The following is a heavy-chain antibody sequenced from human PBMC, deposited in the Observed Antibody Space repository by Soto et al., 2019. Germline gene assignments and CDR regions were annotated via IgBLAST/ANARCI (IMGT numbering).Heavy chain of an antibody. CDR1: GGSISSGGYY. V-gene: IGHV4-31*03. CDR3: ASTFGELLFKVNY. CDR2: IYYSGST. J-gene: IGHJ4*02. D-gene: IGHD3-10*01. Sequence: TLSLTCTVSGGSISSGGYYWSWIRQHPGKGLEWIGYIYYSGSTYYNPSLKSRVTISVDTSKNQFSLKLSSVTAADTAVYYCASTFGELLFKVNYWGQGTLVTVS.